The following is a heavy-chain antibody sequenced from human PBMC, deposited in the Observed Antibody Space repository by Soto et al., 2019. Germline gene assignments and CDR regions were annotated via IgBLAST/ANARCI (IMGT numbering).Heavy chain of an antibody. Sequence: LSLSCAASGFTVSSNYMSWVRQAPGKGLEWVSYISSSSSTIYYADSVKGRFTISRDNAKNSLYLQMNSLRAEDTAVYYCGLETPAASMEITYYYGMDVWCQRTTAPVSS. CDR1: GFTVSSNY. D-gene: IGHD2-15*01. V-gene: IGHV3-48*01. CDR2: ISSSSSTI. CDR3: GLETPAASMEITYYYGMDV. J-gene: IGHJ6*02.